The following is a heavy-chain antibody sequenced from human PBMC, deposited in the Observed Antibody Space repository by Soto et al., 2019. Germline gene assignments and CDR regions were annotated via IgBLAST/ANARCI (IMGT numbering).Heavy chain of an antibody. CDR1: GFTFSSTW. J-gene: IGHJ4*02. D-gene: IGHD3-10*01. CDR2: INPDGSST. Sequence: EVQVVESGGGLVQPGGSLRLSCVGSGFTFSSTWVHWVRQVPGKGLEWVSRINPDGSSTNDADSVKGRFTISRDNAKNTLYLQMNGLRAEDTAVYYCATAGSYRFDYWGQGTLVTVSS. V-gene: IGHV3-74*01. CDR3: ATAGSYRFDY.